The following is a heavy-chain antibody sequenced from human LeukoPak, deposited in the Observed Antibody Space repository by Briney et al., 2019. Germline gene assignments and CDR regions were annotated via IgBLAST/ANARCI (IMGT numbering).Heavy chain of an antibody. V-gene: IGHV3-23*01. J-gene: IGHJ4*02. CDR1: GLTFSSYA. Sequence: PGGSLRLSCAASGLTFSSYAMSWVRQAPGKGLEWVSAISGSGGSTYYADSVKGRFTISRDNSKNTLYLQMNSLRAEDTAVYYCATHQTTVVTPHDYWGQGTLVTVSS. CDR2: ISGSGGST. D-gene: IGHD4-23*01. CDR3: ATHQTTVVTPHDY.